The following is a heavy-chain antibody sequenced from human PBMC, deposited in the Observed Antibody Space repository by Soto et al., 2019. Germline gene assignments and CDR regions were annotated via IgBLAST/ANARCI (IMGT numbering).Heavy chain of an antibody. CDR3: ATLGGLYSDYLNSHFAY. CDR1: GFTFNNYA. J-gene: IGHJ4*02. CDR2: ISGSGGST. Sequence: GGSLRLSCAASGFTFNNYAVTWVRQAPGKGLEWVSVISGSGGSTNYADSVKGRFTISRDNSKNTLFLQMNSLRAEDTAVYYCATLGGLYSDYLNSHFAYWGQGTLVTVSS. D-gene: IGHD4-17*01. V-gene: IGHV3-23*01.